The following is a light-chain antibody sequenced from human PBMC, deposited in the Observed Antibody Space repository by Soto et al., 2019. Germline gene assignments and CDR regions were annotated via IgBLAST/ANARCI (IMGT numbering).Light chain of an antibody. CDR3: QQYGSSPWT. J-gene: IGKJ1*01. CDR2: GAS. Sequence: EIVLTQSPGTLSLSPCERATLSCSASQSVSSSYLAWYQQKPGQAPRLLIYGASSRATGIPDRFSGSGSGTDFTLTISRLEPEDFAVYYCQQYGSSPWTFGQGTKVDI. V-gene: IGKV3-20*01. CDR1: QSVSSSY.